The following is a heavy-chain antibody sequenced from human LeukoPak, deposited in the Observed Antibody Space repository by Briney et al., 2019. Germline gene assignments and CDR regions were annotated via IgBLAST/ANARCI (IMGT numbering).Heavy chain of an antibody. Sequence: ASVKVSCKASGYTFTSYGISWVRQAPGQGLAWMGWISAYNGNTNYAQKLQGRVTMTTDTSTSTAYMELRSLRSDDTAVYYCARPASFLEWLSGSLGHHDYWGQGTLVTVSS. D-gene: IGHD3-3*02. CDR2: ISAYNGNT. CDR1: GYTFTSYG. V-gene: IGHV1-18*01. J-gene: IGHJ4*02. CDR3: ARPASFLEWLSGSLGHHDY.